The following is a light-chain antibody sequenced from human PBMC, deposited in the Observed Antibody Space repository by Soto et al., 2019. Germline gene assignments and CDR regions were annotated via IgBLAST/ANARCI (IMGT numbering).Light chain of an antibody. J-gene: IGLJ1*01. Sequence: QSVLTQPRSVSGSPGQSVTISCTGTSNDVGGYNFVSWYQHHPGRAPKLIIYEVTIRPSGVSNRFSGSKSGNTASLTISGLQAEDEADYYCSSYTTSAPYVFGSGTKLTVL. CDR2: EVT. CDR3: SSYTTSAPYV. CDR1: SNDVGGYNF. V-gene: IGLV2-14*01.